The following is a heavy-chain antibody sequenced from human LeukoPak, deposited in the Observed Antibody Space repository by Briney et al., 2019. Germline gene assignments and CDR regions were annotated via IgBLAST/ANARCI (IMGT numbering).Heavy chain of an antibody. J-gene: IGHJ3*02. D-gene: IGHD5-12*01. V-gene: IGHV3-53*01. Sequence: PGGSLGLSCAASGFTVSSTYMAWVRQAPGKGLEWVSVIYSGGSTYYTDSVKGRFTISRDNSKNTLYLQMNSLRAEDTAVYYCARGIGTATNAFDIWGQGTMVTVSS. CDR2: IYSGGST. CDR3: ARGIGTATNAFDI. CDR1: GFTVSSTY.